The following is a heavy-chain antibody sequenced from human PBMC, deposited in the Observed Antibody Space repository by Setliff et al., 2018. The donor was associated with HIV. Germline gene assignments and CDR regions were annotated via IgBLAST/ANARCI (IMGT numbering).Heavy chain of an antibody. J-gene: IGHJ4*02. CDR2: IEFDGKNE. CDR1: GFTFRLYG. Sequence: GGSLRLSCAAFGFTFRLYGMHWVRRAPGKGLEWVASIEFDGKNEYYAESVKGRFTISRDNSKSTVYLQMNSVTPEDSAMYYCAKFRYAIKSTYYFDSWGQGTLVTVSS. CDR3: AKFRYAIKSTYYFDS. D-gene: IGHD2-2*01. V-gene: IGHV3-30*02.